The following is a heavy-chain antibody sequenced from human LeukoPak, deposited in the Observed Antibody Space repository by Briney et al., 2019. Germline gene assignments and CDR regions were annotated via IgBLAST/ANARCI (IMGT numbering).Heavy chain of an antibody. Sequence: DSVKGRFTISRDNAKNSLSLQMDSLRAEDTAVYYCARTPTGLTGDYWGQGTLVTVSS. J-gene: IGHJ4*02. V-gene: IGHV3-21*01. CDR3: ARTPTGLTGDY.